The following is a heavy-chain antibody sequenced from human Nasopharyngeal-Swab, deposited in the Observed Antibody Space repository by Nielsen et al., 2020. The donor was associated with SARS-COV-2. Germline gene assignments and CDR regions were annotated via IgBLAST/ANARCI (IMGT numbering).Heavy chain of an antibody. V-gene: IGHV1-8*03. D-gene: IGHD5-12*01. CDR3: ARRRGYSAYDYGMEV. CDR1: AYTFTSNE. Sequence: ASVKVSCKASAYTFTSNEINWVRQATGQGLEWMGWMNPNSDNTGYAQKFQGRVTITMNTSISTAYMELSSLRSEDTAVYYCARRRGYSAYDYGMEVWGQGTTVTVSS. J-gene: IGHJ6*02. CDR2: MNPNSDNT.